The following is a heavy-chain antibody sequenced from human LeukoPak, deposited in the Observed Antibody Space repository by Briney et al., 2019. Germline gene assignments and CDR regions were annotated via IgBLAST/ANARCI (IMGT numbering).Heavy chain of an antibody. CDR1: GGSISSGSYY. CDR3: ATLSMTNIDY. J-gene: IGHJ4*02. CDR2: IYTSGST. Sequence: SETLSLTCTVSGGSISSGSYYWSWIRQPAGKGLEWIGRIYTSGSTNYNPSLKSRVTISVDTSKNQFSLKLSSVTAADTAVYYCATLSMTNIDYWGQGTLVTVSS. D-gene: IGHD2-15*01. V-gene: IGHV4-61*02.